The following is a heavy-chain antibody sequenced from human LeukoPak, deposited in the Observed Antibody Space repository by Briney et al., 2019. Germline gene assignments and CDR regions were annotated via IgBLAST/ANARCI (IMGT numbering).Heavy chain of an antibody. V-gene: IGHV1-18*01. CDR2: ISAYNGNT. J-gene: IGHJ4*02. CDR1: GYTFTSYG. CDR3: ARDVDYGDYDWGDIDY. Sequence: ASVKVSCKASGYTFTSYGISWVRQAPGQGLEWMGWISAYNGNTNYAQKLQGRVTMTTDTSTSTAYMELRSLRSDDTAVYYCARDVDYGDYDWGDIDYWGQGTLVTVSS. D-gene: IGHD4-17*01.